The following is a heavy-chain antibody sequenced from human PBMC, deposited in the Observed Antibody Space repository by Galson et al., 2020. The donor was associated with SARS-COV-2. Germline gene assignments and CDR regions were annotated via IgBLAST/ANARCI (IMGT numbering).Heavy chain of an antibody. J-gene: IGHJ4*02. CDR1: GFTFSDHY. V-gene: IGHV3-72*01. Sequence: GGSLRLSCAASGFTFSDHYMDWVRQAPGKGLEWVARTRDKGSSYTTEYAASVKGRFVISRDESENSMYLQMNSLKTEDTAVYCCVRTAAPGRYHFDYWGQGTLVTVSS. D-gene: IGHD6-13*01. CDR3: VRTAAPGRYHFDY. CDR2: TRDKGSSYTT.